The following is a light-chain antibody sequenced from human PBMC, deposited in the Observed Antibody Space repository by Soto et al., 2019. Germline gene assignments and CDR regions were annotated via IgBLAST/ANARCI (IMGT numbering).Light chain of an antibody. J-gene: IGLJ1*01. CDR1: NSDVGSYNY. Sequence: QSALTQPASVSGSPGQSITISCTGTNSDVGSYNYVSWYQQHPGKAPKLMIYDVTLRPSGVSDRFSGSKSGTTASLTISGLQAEDEADYYCCSYASSTIYVFGTGTKVTVL. V-gene: IGLV2-14*01. CDR3: CSYASSTIYV. CDR2: DVT.